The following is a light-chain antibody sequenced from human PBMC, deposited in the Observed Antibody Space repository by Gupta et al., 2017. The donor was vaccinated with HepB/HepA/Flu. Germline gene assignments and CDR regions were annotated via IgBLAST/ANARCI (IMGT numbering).Light chain of an antibody. CDR2: DAS. Sequence: DIQMTQSPSSLSASIGDRVTITCQASQDITNDLSWYQQKPGKAPKLLIYDASNLETGVPPRFSGSGSGTDFTFTISSLQPEDIATYYCQQYNHLPFTFGPGTKVDF. J-gene: IGKJ3*01. CDR3: QQYNHLPFT. V-gene: IGKV1-33*01. CDR1: QDITND.